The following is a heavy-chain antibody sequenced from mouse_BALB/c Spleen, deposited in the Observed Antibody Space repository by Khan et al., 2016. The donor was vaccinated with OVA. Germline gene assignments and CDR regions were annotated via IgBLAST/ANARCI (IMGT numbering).Heavy chain of an antibody. J-gene: IGHJ3*01. Sequence: EVELVESGGDLVKPGGSLKLSCAASGFTFSTYGMSWVRQTPDKRLEWVATVSTGGGYTYYPDSVTGRFTISRDNAKNTLYLQMSGLKSEDTAMFYCTRLAYYYDSEGFAYGGQGTLVTVAA. D-gene: IGHD1-1*01. CDR1: GFTFSTYG. V-gene: IGHV5-6*01. CDR2: VSTGGGYT. CDR3: TRLAYYYDSEGFAY.